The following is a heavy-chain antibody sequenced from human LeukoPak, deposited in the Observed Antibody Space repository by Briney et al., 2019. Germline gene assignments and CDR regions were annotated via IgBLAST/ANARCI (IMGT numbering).Heavy chain of an antibody. D-gene: IGHD2-15*01. J-gene: IGHJ4*02. CDR2: INSDGSRT. CDR1: GFTFSSYW. V-gene: IGHV3-74*01. Sequence: GGSLRLSCAASGFTFSSYWMHWVRQAPGKGLVWVSRINSDGSRTTYADSVKGRFTISRDNAKNTLYLQMNSLRVEDTAVYCCARDPNCSDGSCYGSDYWGQGTLVTVSS. CDR3: ARDPNCSDGSCYGSDY.